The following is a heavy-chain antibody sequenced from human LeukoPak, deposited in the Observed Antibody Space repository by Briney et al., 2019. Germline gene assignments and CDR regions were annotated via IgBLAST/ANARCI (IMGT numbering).Heavy chain of an antibody. CDR3: ARGKRWDSSSRTSYYYDMDV. D-gene: IGHD6-13*01. CDR2: INHSGST. CDR1: GGSFSGYY. V-gene: IGHV4-34*01. J-gene: IGHJ6*04. Sequence: SETLSLTCAVSGGSFSGYYWSWIRQPPGKGLEWIGEINHSGSTNYNPSLKSRVTISVDTSKKQFSLKVSSVTAADTAVYYCARGKRWDSSSRTSYYYDMDVWGKGTTVTVSS.